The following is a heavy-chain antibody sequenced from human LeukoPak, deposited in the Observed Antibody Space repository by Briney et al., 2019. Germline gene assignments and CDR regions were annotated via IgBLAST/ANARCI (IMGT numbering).Heavy chain of an antibody. D-gene: IGHD6-13*01. CDR1: GFTFSSYS. CDR2: ISSSGSAI. CDR3: ARDQGVPGIAAAGYYFDY. J-gene: IGHJ4*02. Sequence: GGSLRLSCAASGFTFSSYSMNWVRQAPGKGLEWVSYISSSGSAIYYADSVKGRFTISRDNAKNSLYLQMNSLRAEDTAVYYCARDQGVPGIAAAGYYFDYWGQGTLVTVSS. V-gene: IGHV3-48*04.